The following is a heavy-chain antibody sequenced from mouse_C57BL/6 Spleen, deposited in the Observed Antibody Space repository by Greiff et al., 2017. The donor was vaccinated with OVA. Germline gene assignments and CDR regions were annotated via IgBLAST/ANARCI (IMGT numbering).Heavy chain of an antibody. D-gene: IGHD2-4*01. CDR3: ARSKDYDGFMDY. J-gene: IGHJ4*01. CDR2: IDPSDSYT. V-gene: IGHV1-59*01. Sequence: QVQLQQPGAELVRPGTSVKLSCKASGYTFTSYWMHWVKQRPGQSLEWIGVIDPSDSYTNYNQKFKGKATLTVDTSSSTAYMQLSSLTSEDSAVYYCARSKDYDGFMDYWGQGTSVTVSS. CDR1: GYTFTSYW.